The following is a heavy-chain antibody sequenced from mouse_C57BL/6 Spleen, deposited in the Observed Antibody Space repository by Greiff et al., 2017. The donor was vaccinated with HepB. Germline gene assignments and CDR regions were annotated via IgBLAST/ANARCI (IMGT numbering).Heavy chain of an antibody. V-gene: IGHV1-61*01. CDR3: ARKKGRAMDY. J-gene: IGHJ4*01. Sequence: QVQLQQPGAELVRPGSSVKLSCKASGYTFTSYWMDWVKQRPGQGLEWIGNIYPSDSETHYNQKFKDKATLTVDKSSSTAYMQLSSLTSEDSAVYYCARKKGRAMDYWGQGTSVTVSS. CDR2: IYPSDSET. CDR1: GYTFTSYW.